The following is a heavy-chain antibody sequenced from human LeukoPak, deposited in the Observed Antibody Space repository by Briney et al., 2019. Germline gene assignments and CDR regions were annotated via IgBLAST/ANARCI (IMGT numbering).Heavy chain of an antibody. J-gene: IGHJ1*01. CDR2: IYYSGST. V-gene: IGHV4-59*05. Sequence: SETLSLTCTVSGGSISSYYWSWIRQPPGKGLEWIGSIYYSGSTYYNPSLKSRVTISVDTSKNQFSLKLSSVTAADTAVYYCARVAAAGGSEYFQHWGQGTLVTVSS. CDR3: ARVAAAGGSEYFQH. D-gene: IGHD6-13*01. CDR1: GGSISSYY.